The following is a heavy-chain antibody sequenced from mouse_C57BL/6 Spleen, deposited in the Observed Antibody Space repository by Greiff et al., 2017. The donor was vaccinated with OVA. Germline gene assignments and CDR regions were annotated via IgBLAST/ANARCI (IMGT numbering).Heavy chain of an antibody. D-gene: IGHD2-10*02. Sequence: VQLQQSGPELVKPGASVKISCKASGYSFTGYYMNWVKQSPEKSLEWIGEINPSTGGTTYNQKFKAKATLTVDKSSSTAYMQLKSLTSEDSAVYYCARTHLDYAMDYWGQGTSVTVSS. CDR1: GYSFTGYY. CDR2: INPSTGGT. V-gene: IGHV1-42*01. J-gene: IGHJ4*01. CDR3: ARTHLDYAMDY.